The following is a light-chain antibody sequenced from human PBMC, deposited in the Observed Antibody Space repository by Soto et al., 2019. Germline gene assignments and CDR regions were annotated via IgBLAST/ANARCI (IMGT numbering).Light chain of an antibody. CDR2: DVS. CDR1: SSDVGTYDL. J-gene: IGLJ1*01. CDR3: GSYTTSSNYV. V-gene: IGLV2-14*02. Sequence: QSALTQPASVSGSPGQSVTISCTGSSSDVGTYDLVSWYQQHPGKAPKLMIYDVSTRPSGVSDRFSGSKSGNTASLTISGLRAEDEADYYCGSYTTSSNYVFGTGTKLTVL.